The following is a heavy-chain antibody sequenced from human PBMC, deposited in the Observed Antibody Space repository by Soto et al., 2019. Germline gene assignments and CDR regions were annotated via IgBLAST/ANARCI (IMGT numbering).Heavy chain of an antibody. CDR3: ARVDCSGGSCYSGY. V-gene: IGHV4-59*01. J-gene: IGHJ4*02. D-gene: IGHD2-15*01. CDR1: GGSISSYY. CDR2: IYYSGST. Sequence: SETLSLTCTVSGGSISSYYWSWIRQPPGKGLEWIGYIYYSGSTNYNPSLKSRVTISVDTSKNQFSLKLSSVTAADTAVYYCARVDCSGGSCYSGYWXQGALVTVSS.